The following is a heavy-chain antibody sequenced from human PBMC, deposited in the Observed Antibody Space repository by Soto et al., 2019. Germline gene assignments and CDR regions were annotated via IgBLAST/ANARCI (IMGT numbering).Heavy chain of an antibody. V-gene: IGHV2-5*02. CDR3: AHRVLRTVFGLVTTTAIYFDF. Sequence: QITLNESGPTQVKPRQTLTLTCTFSGFSLTTSGVGVGWIRQSPGKAPEWLALIYWDDDKRYSPSLKSRLPITKDTSKNQVVLTMADLDPADTATYYCAHRVLRTVFGLVTTTAIYFDFWGQGTPFYVSS. J-gene: IGHJ4*02. D-gene: IGHD3-3*01. CDR1: GFSLTTSGVG. CDR2: IYWDDDK.